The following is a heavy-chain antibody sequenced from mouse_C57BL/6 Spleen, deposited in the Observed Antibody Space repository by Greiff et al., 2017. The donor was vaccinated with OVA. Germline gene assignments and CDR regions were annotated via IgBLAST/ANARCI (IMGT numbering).Heavy chain of an antibody. CDR3: ARDAWAHAPTGAMDY. CDR2: SRNKANDYTT. J-gene: IGHJ4*01. CDR1: GFTFSDFY. V-gene: IGHV7-1*01. Sequence: EVKLMESGGGLVQSGRSLRLSCATSGFTFSDFYMEWVRQAPGKGLAWIAASRNKANDYTTEYSASVKGRFIVARDTSQSILYLQMNALRAEDTAIYYCARDAWAHAPTGAMDYWGQGTSVTVSS.